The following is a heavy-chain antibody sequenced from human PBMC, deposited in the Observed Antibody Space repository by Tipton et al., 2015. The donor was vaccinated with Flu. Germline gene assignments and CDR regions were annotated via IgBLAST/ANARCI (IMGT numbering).Heavy chain of an antibody. CDR3: AKWSSSWWSFDY. D-gene: IGHD6-13*01. V-gene: IGHV4-59*01. Sequence: LRLSCTVSGVSISSFYWNWIRQPPGKGLEWIGYIYYSGKSNYNPSLKSRVTMSVDTSKNQVSLNLSSVTAADTVVYYCAKWSSSWWSFDYWGQGALVTVSS. CDR1: GVSISSFY. J-gene: IGHJ4*02. CDR2: IYYSGKS.